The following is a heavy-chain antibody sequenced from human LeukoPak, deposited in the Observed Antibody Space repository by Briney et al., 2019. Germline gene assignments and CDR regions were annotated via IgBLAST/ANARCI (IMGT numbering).Heavy chain of an antibody. D-gene: IGHD2-15*01. CDR2: IYYSGST. V-gene: IGHV4-31*03. J-gene: IGHJ4*02. CDR3: ARSPCSGESCSLDY. Sequence: PSETLSLTCTVSGGSISSGGYYWSWIRQLPGKGLEWIGYIYYSGSTSYNPSLKSRVTISVDTSKNQFSLKLSSVTAADTAVYYCARSPCSGESCSLDYWGQGTLVTVSS. CDR1: GGSISSGGYY.